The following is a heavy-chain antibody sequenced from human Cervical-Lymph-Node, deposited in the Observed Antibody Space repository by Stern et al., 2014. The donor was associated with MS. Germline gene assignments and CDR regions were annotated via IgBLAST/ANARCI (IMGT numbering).Heavy chain of an antibody. CDR1: GFSLSTTGMC. V-gene: IGHV2-70*11. CDR2: LDWDGDK. Sequence: ESGPALVKPTQTLTLTCTFSGFSLSTTGMCLSWIRQPPVKALECLARLDWDGDKYYSTALKTRLTISKDTSKNQVVLTMTNMAPLDTATYFCVRAREGYYFDYWGQGIPVTVSS. CDR3: VRAREGYYFDY. J-gene: IGHJ4*02. D-gene: IGHD2-21*01.